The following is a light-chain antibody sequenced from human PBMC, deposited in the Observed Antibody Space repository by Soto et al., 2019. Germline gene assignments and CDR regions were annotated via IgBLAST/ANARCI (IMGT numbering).Light chain of an antibody. CDR2: EVS. J-gene: IGLJ1*01. CDR3: CSYAGSGTYV. CDR1: SSDVGSYNL. Sequence: QSALTQPASVSGSPGQSITISCTGTSSDVGSYNLVTWYQQHPGKAPKLMIYEVSKRPSGVSNRFSGSKSGNTASLTISGLQAEDEADYYCCSYAGSGTYVFGTGTKLTVL. V-gene: IGLV2-23*02.